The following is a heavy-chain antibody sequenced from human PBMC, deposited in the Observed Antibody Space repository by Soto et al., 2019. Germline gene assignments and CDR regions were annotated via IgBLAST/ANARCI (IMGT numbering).Heavy chain of an antibody. V-gene: IGHV3-30-3*01. Sequence: QVQLVESGGGVVQPGRSLRLSCAASGFTFSSYAMHWVRQATGKGLEWVAVISYDGSNKYYADSVKGRFTISRDNSKNTLYLQMNSLRAEDTAVYYCASDTAMDPFDYWGQGTLVTVSS. CDR1: GFTFSSYA. CDR3: ASDTAMDPFDY. J-gene: IGHJ4*02. D-gene: IGHD5-18*01. CDR2: ISYDGSNK.